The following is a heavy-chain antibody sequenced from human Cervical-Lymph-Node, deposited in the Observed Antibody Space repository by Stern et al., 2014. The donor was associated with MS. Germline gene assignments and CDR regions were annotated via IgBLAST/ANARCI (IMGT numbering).Heavy chain of an antibody. Sequence: QLVQSGAEVRKPGASVTISCKASGYTFTSYALHWLRQAPGQRLEWMGLINPDNANTSYSPRFQDSVTITRDTSTTTAYVGLSGLRSEDTAVYYCARSIPGYGDVDHGAFEIWGQGTVVTVSS. CDR1: GYTFTSYA. CDR3: ARSIPGYGDVDHGAFEI. D-gene: IGHD4-17*01. V-gene: IGHV1-3*01. J-gene: IGHJ3*02. CDR2: INPDNANT.